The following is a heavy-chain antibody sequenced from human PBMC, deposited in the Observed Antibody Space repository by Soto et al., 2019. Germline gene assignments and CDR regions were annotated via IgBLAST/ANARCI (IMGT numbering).Heavy chain of an antibody. CDR1: GGSIRRSDSC. CDR3: ARDFRSSADY. J-gene: IGHJ4*02. Sequence: PSETLSLTCSVSGGSIRRSDSCWSWVRQFPGKGLEWIAYITDSGRTDYNPSLKSRATISIDTSKNQFFLNLSSVTAADTAVYYCARDFRSSADYWGQGTLVTVSS. V-gene: IGHV4-31*03. CDR2: ITDSGRT. D-gene: IGHD6-6*01.